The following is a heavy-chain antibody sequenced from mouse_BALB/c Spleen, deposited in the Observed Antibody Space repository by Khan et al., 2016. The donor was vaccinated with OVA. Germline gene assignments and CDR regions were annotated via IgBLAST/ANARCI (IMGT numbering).Heavy chain of an antibody. D-gene: IGHD2-14*01. V-gene: IGHV2-6-4*01. J-gene: IGHJ4*01. CDR2: IWGGGGT. CDR3: GRAYYRYGGYYAMDY. CDR1: GFSLSRYN. Sequence: VKLMESGPGLVAPSQTLSNTCTVSGFSLSRYNIHWVRQPPGGGLEWLGMIWGGGGTDYNSTLKSRLSISKDNSKSQVFLKRNSLQTDDTAIDYGGRAYYRYGGYYAMDYWGQGTSVTVSS.